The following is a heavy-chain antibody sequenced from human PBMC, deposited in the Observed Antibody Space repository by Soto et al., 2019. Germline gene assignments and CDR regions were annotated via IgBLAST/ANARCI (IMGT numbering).Heavy chain of an antibody. J-gene: IGHJ6*02. Sequence: TSETLSLTCAVSGGSISSSNWWSWVRQPPGKGLEWIGEIYHSGSTYYNPSLKSRVTISVDTSKNQFSLKLTSVTAADTAVYYCARWIQLWSPIGRHYRYGDVWGQGTTVTVSS. CDR3: ARWIQLWSPIGRHYRYGDV. CDR1: GGSISSSNW. CDR2: IYHSGST. D-gene: IGHD5-18*01. V-gene: IGHV4-4*02.